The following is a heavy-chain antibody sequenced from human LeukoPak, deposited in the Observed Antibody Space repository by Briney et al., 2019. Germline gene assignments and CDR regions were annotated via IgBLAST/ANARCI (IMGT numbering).Heavy chain of an antibody. Sequence: SETLSLTCTVSGGSISSGGYYWSWIRQHPGKGLEWIGYIYYSGSTYYNPPLKSRVTISVDTSKNQFSLKLSSVTAADTAVYYCASLAAPGYCSSTSCPFYYGMDVWGQGTTVTVSS. V-gene: IGHV4-31*03. CDR3: ASLAAPGYCSSTSCPFYYGMDV. D-gene: IGHD2-2*01. J-gene: IGHJ6*02. CDR1: GGSISSGGYY. CDR2: IYYSGST.